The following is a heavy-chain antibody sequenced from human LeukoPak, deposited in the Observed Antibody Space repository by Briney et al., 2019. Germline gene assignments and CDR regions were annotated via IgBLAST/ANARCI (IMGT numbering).Heavy chain of an antibody. V-gene: IGHV1-18*01. J-gene: IGHJ4*02. D-gene: IGHD3-22*01. CDR1: GYTFTSYG. CDR3: ARDHYYDSSGYSNFDY. CDR2: ISAYNGNT. Sequence: ASVKVSCKASGYTFTSYGISWVRQAPGQGLEWMGWISAYNGNTNYAQKPQGRVTMTTDTSTSTAYMELRGLRSDDTAVYYCARDHYYDSSGYSNFDYWGQGTLVTVSS.